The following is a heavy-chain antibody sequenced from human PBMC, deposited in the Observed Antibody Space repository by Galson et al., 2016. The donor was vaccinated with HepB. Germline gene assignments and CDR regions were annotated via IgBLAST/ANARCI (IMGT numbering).Heavy chain of an antibody. CDR1: GYNFTNVW. V-gene: IGHV5-51*01. D-gene: IGHD2-2*01. J-gene: IGHJ6*02. CDR2: IFPGDSDA. Sequence: QSGAEVKKPGESLKISCKGSGYNFTNVWIAWVRQMPGKGLEWMGIIFPGDSDARYGPSFQGQVTISVDKSISTAYLQWSSLKASDTATYYCARQRGYFSSRKHYGMDVWGQGTTVTVSS. CDR3: ARQRGYFSSRKHYGMDV.